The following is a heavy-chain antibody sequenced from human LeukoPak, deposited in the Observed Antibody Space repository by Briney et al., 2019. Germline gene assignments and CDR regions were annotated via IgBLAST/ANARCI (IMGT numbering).Heavy chain of an antibody. V-gene: IGHV1-24*01. CDR2: FDSENNKM. J-gene: IGHJ4*02. CDR1: EYSLSDLS. Sequence: AASVKVSCKISEYSLSDLSIHWVREAPGEGLEWMGGFDSENNKMVYSQKFQGRVTMTGDTSADTAYMELTSLRSEDTAVYFCATDRVYRSSGRSWGFFDYWGQGTLVIVSS. CDR3: ATDRVYRSSGRSWGFFDY. D-gene: IGHD6-19*01.